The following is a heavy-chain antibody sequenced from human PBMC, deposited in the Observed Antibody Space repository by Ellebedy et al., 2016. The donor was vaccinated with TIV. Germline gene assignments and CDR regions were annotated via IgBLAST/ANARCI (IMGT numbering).Heavy chain of an antibody. CDR1: GFTFSSYA. CDR2: ISYDGSNK. Sequence: GESLKISXAASGFTFSSYAMHWVRQAPGKGLEWVAVISYDGSNKYYADSVKGRFTISRDNSKNTLYLQMNSLRAEDTAVYYCARGGTHDAFDIWGQGTMVTVSS. D-gene: IGHD1-1*01. CDR3: ARGGTHDAFDI. J-gene: IGHJ3*02. V-gene: IGHV3-30-3*01.